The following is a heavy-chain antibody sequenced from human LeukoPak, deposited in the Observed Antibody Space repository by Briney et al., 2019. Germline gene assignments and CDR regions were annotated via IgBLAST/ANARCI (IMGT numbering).Heavy chain of an antibody. J-gene: IGHJ6*02. CDR1: GFTFSSYE. Sequence: GGSLRLSCPASGFTFSSYEMNWVRQAPGKGLEWVSYISSSGSTIYYADSVKGRFTISRDNAKNSLYLQMNSLRAEDTAVYYCARESGNYDFWSGPLREYYGMDVWGQGTTVTVSS. V-gene: IGHV3-48*03. CDR2: ISSSGSTI. CDR3: ARESGNYDFWSGPLREYYGMDV. D-gene: IGHD3-3*01.